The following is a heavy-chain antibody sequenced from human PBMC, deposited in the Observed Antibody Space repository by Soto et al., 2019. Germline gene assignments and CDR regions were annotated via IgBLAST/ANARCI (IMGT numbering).Heavy chain of an antibody. CDR2: IGHTGSPI. D-gene: IGHD6-13*01. V-gene: IGHV3-11*01. CDR3: ARGSWYYCFDW. Sequence: QVQLVESGGGLVKPGGSLTLSCVDSGFTLSDYYMSWIRQAPGKGLEWVAYIGHTGSPIFYADSVKGRFTISRDNAKNSLYLQMNSLRAEDTALYYCARGSWYYCFDWWGQGTLVTVSS. CDR1: GFTLSDYY. J-gene: IGHJ4*02.